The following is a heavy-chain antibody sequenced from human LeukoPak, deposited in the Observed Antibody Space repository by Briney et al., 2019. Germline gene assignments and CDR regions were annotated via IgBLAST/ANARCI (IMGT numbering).Heavy chain of an antibody. Sequence: GGSLRLSCAASGFTFDDYAMHWVRQAPGKGLEWVSLISWDGGSTYYADSVKGRFTISRDNSKNSLYLQMNSLRAEDTAVYYCARDSTANYYYHMDVWGKGTTVTVSS. CDR1: GFTFDDYA. V-gene: IGHV3-43D*03. CDR3: ARDSTANYYYHMDV. D-gene: IGHD4-11*01. J-gene: IGHJ6*03. CDR2: ISWDGGST.